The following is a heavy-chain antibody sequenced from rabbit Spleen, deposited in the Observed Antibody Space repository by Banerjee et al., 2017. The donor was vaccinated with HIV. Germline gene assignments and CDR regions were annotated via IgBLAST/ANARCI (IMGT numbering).Heavy chain of an antibody. CDR1: GFEFSRFG. J-gene: IGHJ6*01. CDR3: ARDTGTSFSTYGMDL. Sequence: QEQLVESGGGLVQPGGSLTLSRKASGFEFSRFGVSWVRQAPGKGLEWIGYIDPIFGGTYYASWVNGRFSISRENTQNTVSLQLNSLTVADTATYFCARDTGTSFSTYGMDLWGQGTLVTVS. V-gene: IGHV1S47*01. CDR2: IDPIFGGT. D-gene: IGHD8-1*01.